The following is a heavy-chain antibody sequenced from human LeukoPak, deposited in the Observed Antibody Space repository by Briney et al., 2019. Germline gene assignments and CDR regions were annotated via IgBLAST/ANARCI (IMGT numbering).Heavy chain of an antibody. CDR3: AKATANCRGGSCYSSFDY. CDR2: ISGSGGST. Sequence: GGSLRLSCAASGFTFSSYAMSWVRQAPGKGLEWVSAISGSGGSTYYADSVKGRFTISRDNSKNTLYLQMNSLRAEDTAVYYCAKATANCRGGSCYSSFDYWGQGTLVTVSS. J-gene: IGHJ4*02. CDR1: GFTFSSYA. V-gene: IGHV3-23*01. D-gene: IGHD2-15*01.